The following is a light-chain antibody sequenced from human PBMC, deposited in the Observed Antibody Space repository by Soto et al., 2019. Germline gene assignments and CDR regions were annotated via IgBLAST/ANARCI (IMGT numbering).Light chain of an antibody. J-gene: IGLJ7*01. V-gene: IGLV1-44*01. Sequence: QSVLTQPPSASGTPGQRVTISCSGSSSNIGSNTVNWYQQLPGTAPKLLIYSNNQRPSGAPDRFSGSKSGTSASLAISGLQSEDEADYYCAAWDDSLKTVFGGGTQLTVL. CDR1: SSNIGSNT. CDR2: SNN. CDR3: AAWDDSLKTV.